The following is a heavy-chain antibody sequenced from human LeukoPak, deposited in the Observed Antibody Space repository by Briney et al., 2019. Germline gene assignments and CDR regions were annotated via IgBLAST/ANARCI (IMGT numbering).Heavy chain of an antibody. CDR2: INHSERT. CDR1: GGSFSGYY. D-gene: IGHD5-18*01. J-gene: IGHJ6*03. V-gene: IGHV4-34*01. CDR3: ARVGYSYVINDWSRTGLGAYATKHYYHMDV. Sequence: SETLSLTCAVYGGSFSGYYWSWIRQPPGKGLEWIGEINHSERTNHNPSFKSRVTISGDTSKNQFSLKPSSVTAADTAVYFCARVGYSYVINDWSRTGLGAYATKHYYHMDVWGKGTTVTVSS.